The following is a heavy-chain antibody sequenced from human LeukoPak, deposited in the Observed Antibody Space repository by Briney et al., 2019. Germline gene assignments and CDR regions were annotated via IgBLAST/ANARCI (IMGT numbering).Heavy chain of an antibody. CDR2: IKQDGSEK. D-gene: IGHD1-26*01. J-gene: IGHJ4*02. CDR1: GCTFSSYW. Sequence: PGGSLRLSCAASGCTFSSYWMSWVRQAPGKGLEWVANIKQDGSEKYYVDSVKGRFTISRDNAKNSLYLQMNSLRAEDTAVYYCARDRSYLGFDYWGQGTLVTVSS. V-gene: IGHV3-7*01. CDR3: ARDRSYLGFDY.